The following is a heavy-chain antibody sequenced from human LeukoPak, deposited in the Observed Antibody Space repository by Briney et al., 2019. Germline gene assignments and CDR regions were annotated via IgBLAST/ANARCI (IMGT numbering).Heavy chain of an antibody. CDR1: GGTFSSYA. CDR2: IIPILGTA. V-gene: IGHV1-69*05. D-gene: IGHD3-22*01. Sequence: ASVKVSCKASGGTFSSYAISWVRQAPGQGLEWMGGIIPILGTANYAQKFQGRVTITTDESTSTAYMELSSLRSEDTAVYYCARTYDSSGGSWGQGTLVTVSS. J-gene: IGHJ4*02. CDR3: ARTYDSSGGS.